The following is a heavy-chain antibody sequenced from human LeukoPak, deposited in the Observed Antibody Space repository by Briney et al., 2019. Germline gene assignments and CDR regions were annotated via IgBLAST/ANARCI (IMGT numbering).Heavy chain of an antibody. CDR2: FDPEDGET. V-gene: IGHV1-24*01. Sequence: ASVKVSCKVSGYTLTELSMHWVRQAPGKGLEWMGGFDPEDGETIYAQKFQGRVTMTEDTSTDTAYMELSSLRSEGTAVYYCATAGRTGYSSSWYRSGDAFDIWGQGTMVTVSS. CDR1: GYTLTELS. CDR3: ATAGRTGYSSSWYRSGDAFDI. D-gene: IGHD6-13*01. J-gene: IGHJ3*02.